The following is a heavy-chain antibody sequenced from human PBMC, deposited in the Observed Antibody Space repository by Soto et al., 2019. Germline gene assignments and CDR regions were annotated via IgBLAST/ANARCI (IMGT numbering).Heavy chain of an antibody. V-gene: IGHV3-11*01. Sequence: PGGSLRLSCAASGFTFSDYYMSWIRQAPGKGLEWVSYISSSGSTTYYADSVKGRFTISRDNAKNSLYLQMNSLRAEDTAVYYCARSELRYFDWLLSLNPAFDYWGQGTLVTVSS. CDR1: GFTFSDYY. D-gene: IGHD3-9*01. CDR2: ISSSGSTT. CDR3: ARSELRYFDWLLSLNPAFDY. J-gene: IGHJ4*02.